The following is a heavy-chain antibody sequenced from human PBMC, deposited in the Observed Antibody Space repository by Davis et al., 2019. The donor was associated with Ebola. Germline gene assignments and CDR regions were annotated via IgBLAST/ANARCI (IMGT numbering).Heavy chain of an antibody. V-gene: IGHV1-69*13. CDR1: GGTFSSYA. D-gene: IGHD3-3*01. Sequence: SVKVSCKASGGTFSSYAISWVRQAPGQGLEWMGGIIPIFGTANYAQKFQGRVTITADESTSTAYMELSSLRSEDTAVYYCASCPYYDFWSGYPYYYYGMDVWGQGTTVTVSS. CDR2: IIPIFGTA. CDR3: ASCPYYDFWSGYPYYYYGMDV. J-gene: IGHJ6*02.